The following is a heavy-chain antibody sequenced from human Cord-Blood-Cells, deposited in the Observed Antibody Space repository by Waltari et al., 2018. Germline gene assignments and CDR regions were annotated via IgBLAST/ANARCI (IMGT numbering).Heavy chain of an antibody. D-gene: IGHD2-15*01. J-gene: IGHJ4*02. Sequence: QVQLVQSGAEVKKPGASVKVSCKASGYTFTGYYMHWVRQAPGQGLEWMGWINPNSGGTNYAQKFQGRVTMTRDTSISTAYMELSRLRSDDTAMYYCARDPGVIVVVVAATHPDYWGQGTLVTVSS. V-gene: IGHV1-2*02. CDR3: ARDPGVIVVVVAATHPDY. CDR2: INPNSGGT. CDR1: GYTFTGYY.